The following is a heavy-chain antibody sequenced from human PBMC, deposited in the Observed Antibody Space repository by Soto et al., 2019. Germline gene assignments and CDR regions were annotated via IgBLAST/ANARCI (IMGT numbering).Heavy chain of an antibody. CDR1: GGSISSRSHY. J-gene: IGHJ4*02. V-gene: IGHV4-39*01. Sequence: QRQLQESGPGLVKPSVTLSLTCTVSGGSISSRSHYWGWIRQSPGKHLEWIGSSYYRGSTHYNPSLTTRVTLSVDTYKNQRSLRVCSVTAADTTVYYCATARGFGVVTPFFVYGGQGLLVTFSS. CDR3: ATARGFGVVTPFFVY. D-gene: IGHD3-3*01. CDR2: SYYRGST.